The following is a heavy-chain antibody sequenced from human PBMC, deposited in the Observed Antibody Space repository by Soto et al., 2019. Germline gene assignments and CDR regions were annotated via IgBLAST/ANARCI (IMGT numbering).Heavy chain of an antibody. CDR2: INSDGSST. J-gene: IGHJ5*02. D-gene: IGHD1-26*01. CDR3: QRGVGGLWDTCFDP. CDR1: GFTFSSYW. V-gene: IGHV3-74*01. Sequence: EVQLVESGGGLVQPGGSLRLSCAASGFTFSSYWMHWVRQTPGKGLVWVSRINSDGSSTNYADSVKGRFTISRDNAKNTLYRQMNGLRAEDRAVYYCQRGVGGLWDTCFDPGGQETLFTVSS.